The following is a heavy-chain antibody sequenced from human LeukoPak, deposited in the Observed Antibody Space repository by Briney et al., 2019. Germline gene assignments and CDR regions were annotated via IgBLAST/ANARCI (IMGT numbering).Heavy chain of an antibody. CDR1: GGSFSGYY. CDR3: ARVSWGYDILTGYYSDYYMDV. V-gene: IGHV4-34*01. CDR2: INHRGST. J-gene: IGHJ6*03. Sequence: PSETLSLTCAVYGGSFSGYYWSWIRQPPGRGLEWIGEINHRGSTNYNPSLKSRVTISIDTSKKQFSLKLSSVTAADTAVYYCARVSWGYDILTGYYSDYYMDVWGKGTTVTVSS. D-gene: IGHD3-9*01.